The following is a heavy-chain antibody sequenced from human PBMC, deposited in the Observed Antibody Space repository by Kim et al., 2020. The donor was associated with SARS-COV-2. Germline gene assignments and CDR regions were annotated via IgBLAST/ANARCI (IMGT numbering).Heavy chain of an antibody. CDR1: GFTFSSYW. D-gene: IGHD3-9*01. V-gene: IGHV3-74*01. CDR3: AILTGYSNRIYGMDV. Sequence: GGSLRLSCAASGFTFSSYWMHWVRQAPGKGLVWVSRINSDGSSTSYADSVKGRFTISRDNAKNTLYLQMNSLRAEDTAVYYCAILTGYSNRIYGMDVWGQGTTVTVSS. CDR2: INSDGSST. J-gene: IGHJ6*02.